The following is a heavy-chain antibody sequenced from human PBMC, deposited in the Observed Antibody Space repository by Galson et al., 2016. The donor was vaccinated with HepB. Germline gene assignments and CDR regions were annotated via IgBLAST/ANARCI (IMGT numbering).Heavy chain of an antibody. Sequence: LRLSCAASGFAFSSHWMHRVRQDLGKGLVWVSRINSDGTISNYADSVKGRFTISRDNAKNTLYLQMNSLRAEDTAVYFCVRDHSVVPTTAYNWFDPWGRGTRVTVSA. CDR2: INSDGTIS. CDR1: GFAFSSHW. J-gene: IGHJ5*02. D-gene: IGHD4-23*01. V-gene: IGHV3-74*01. CDR3: VRDHSVVPTTAYNWFDP.